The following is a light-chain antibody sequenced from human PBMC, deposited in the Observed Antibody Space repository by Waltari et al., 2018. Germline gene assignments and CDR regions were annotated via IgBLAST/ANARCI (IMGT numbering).Light chain of an antibody. CDR3: QQLNSYLYS. CDR2: AAS. J-gene: IGKJ2*01. CDR1: QGITSH. V-gene: IGKV1-9*01. Sequence: DIQLTQSPSFLSASVGDRVTITCRASQGITSHLAWYQPKSGRAPNFLIYAASTLRRGVPSRFSGRCAGTVFTLTINDLQPEDFATYYCQQLNSYLYSFGQGTEVVMK.